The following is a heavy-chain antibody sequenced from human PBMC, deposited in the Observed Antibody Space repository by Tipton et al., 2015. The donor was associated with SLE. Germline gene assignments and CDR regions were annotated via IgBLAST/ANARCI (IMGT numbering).Heavy chain of an antibody. CDR1: GGSVSSGSYY. J-gene: IGHJ4*02. Sequence: GLVKPSETLSLTCTVSGGSVSSGSYYWSWIRQPPGKGLEWIGYIYYSGSTNYNPPLKSRVTISVDTSKNQFSLKLSSVTAADTAVYYCARDLGSSGSFDYWGQGTLVTVSS. CDR3: ARDLGSSGSFDY. CDR2: IYYSGST. V-gene: IGHV4-61*01. D-gene: IGHD6-13*01.